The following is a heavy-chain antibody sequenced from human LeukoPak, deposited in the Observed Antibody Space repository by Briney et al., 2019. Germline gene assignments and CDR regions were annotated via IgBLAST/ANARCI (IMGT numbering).Heavy chain of an antibody. Sequence: GGSLRLSCAASGFTVSSNYMSWVRQAPGKGLEWVSVIYSGGSTYYADSVKGRFTISRDNSKNTLYLQMNSLRAEDTAVYYCARDYAPYSSSPFYYYYGMDVWGQGTTVTVSS. D-gene: IGHD6-6*01. CDR3: ARDYAPYSSSPFYYYYGMDV. CDR2: IYSGGST. V-gene: IGHV3-66*01. J-gene: IGHJ6*02. CDR1: GFTVSSNY.